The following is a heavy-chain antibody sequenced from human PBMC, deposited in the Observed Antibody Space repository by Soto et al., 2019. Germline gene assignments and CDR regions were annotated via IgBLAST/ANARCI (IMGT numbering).Heavy chain of an antibody. D-gene: IGHD4-17*01. CDR2: ISGSGGST. CDR3: AKPPYSYGDSWHY. J-gene: IGHJ4*02. V-gene: IGHV3-23*01. Sequence: EVQLLESGGGLVQPGGSLRLSCAASGFTFSSYAMSWVRQAPGKGLEWVSAISGSGGSTYHADSVKGRFTISRDNSKNTLYLQMNSLRAEDTAVYYCAKPPYSYGDSWHYWGQGTLVTVSS. CDR1: GFTFSSYA.